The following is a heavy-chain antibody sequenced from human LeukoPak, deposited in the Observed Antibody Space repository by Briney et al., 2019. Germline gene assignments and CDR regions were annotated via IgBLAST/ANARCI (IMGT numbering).Heavy chain of an antibody. Sequence: GGSLRLSCAASGFTFSSYSMNWVRQAPGKGLEWVANIKQDGSEKYYVDSVKGRFTISRDNAKNSLYLQMNSLRAEDTAVYYCAGQYYDMIRRAFDIWGQGTMVTVSS. D-gene: IGHD3-9*01. CDR3: AGQYYDMIRRAFDI. CDR2: IKQDGSEK. CDR1: GFTFSSYS. V-gene: IGHV3-7*01. J-gene: IGHJ3*02.